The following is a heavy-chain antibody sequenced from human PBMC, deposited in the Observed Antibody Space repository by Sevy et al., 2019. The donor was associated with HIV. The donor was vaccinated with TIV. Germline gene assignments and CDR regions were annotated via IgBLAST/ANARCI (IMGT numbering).Heavy chain of an antibody. CDR2: ISSSSSTI. D-gene: IGHD3-22*01. Sequence: GGSLRLSCAASGFTFSSYSMNWVRQAPGKGLEWVSYISSSSSTIYYADSVKGRFTISRDNAKNSLYLQMNSLRAEDTAVYYCARFSVGRVIVVVPNHAFDIWGQGTMVIVSS. J-gene: IGHJ3*02. CDR3: ARFSVGRVIVVVPNHAFDI. CDR1: GFTFSSYS. V-gene: IGHV3-48*01.